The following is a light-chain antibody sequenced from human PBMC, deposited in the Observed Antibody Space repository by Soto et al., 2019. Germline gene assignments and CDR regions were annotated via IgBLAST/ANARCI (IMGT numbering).Light chain of an antibody. J-gene: IGLJ2*01. CDR3: AAWDDSLSGVV. V-gene: IGLV1-47*02. CDR1: SSNIGSNY. CDR2: TDS. Sequence: QSVLTQPPSASGPPGQRVTISCSGSSSNIGSNYIYWYQHLPGTAPKLLIYTDSQRPSGVPDRFSGSKSGTSASLAISGLRSEDEADYYCAAWDDSLSGVVFGGGTKVTVL.